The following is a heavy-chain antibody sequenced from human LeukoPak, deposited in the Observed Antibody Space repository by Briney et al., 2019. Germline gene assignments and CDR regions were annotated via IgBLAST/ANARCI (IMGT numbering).Heavy chain of an antibody. CDR1: GFTFSSYA. D-gene: IGHD3-22*01. J-gene: IGHJ6*02. CDR2: ISYDGSNK. CDR3: ARDLIPPITMIAYGMDV. Sequence: PGRSLRLSCASSGFTFSSYAMRWVRQAPGKGLEWVAVISYDGSNKYYADSVKGRFTISRDNSKNTLYLQMNSLRAEDTAVYYCARDLIPPITMIAYGMDVWGQGTTVTVSS. V-gene: IGHV3-30-3*01.